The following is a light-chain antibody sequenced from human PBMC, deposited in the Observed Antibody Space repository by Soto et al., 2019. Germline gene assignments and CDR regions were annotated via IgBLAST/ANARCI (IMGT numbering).Light chain of an antibody. CDR1: SSNIGAGYD. J-gene: IGLJ1*01. V-gene: IGLV1-40*01. Sequence: QSVLTQPPSVSGAPGQRVTISCTGSSSNIGAGYDVHSYQQLPGTAPKLLIYGNSNRPSGVPDRFSGSKSGTSASLAITGLQAEDVADYYCQSYDSSLSAYVFGTGTKLTVL. CDR2: GNS. CDR3: QSYDSSLSAYV.